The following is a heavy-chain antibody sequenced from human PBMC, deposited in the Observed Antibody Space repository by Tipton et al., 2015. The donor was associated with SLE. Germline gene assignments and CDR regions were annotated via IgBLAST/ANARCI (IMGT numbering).Heavy chain of an antibody. CDR1: GFTFSRYW. Sequence: SLRLSCAASGFTFSRYWMHWVRQAPGKGLVWVSHINRDGTSTNYADSVKGRFTISRDNAKNTLYLQMSSLRAEDTAVYYCARDNYYDFWSGYSQYNWFDPWGQGTLVTVSS. J-gene: IGHJ5*02. CDR2: INRDGTST. V-gene: IGHV3-74*01. CDR3: ARDNYYDFWSGYSQYNWFDP. D-gene: IGHD3-3*01.